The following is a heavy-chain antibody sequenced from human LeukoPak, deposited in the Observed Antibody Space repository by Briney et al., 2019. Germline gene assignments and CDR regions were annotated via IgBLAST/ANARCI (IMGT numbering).Heavy chain of an antibody. CDR2: INPNSGGT. CDR1: GYTFTGYY. D-gene: IGHD6-13*01. J-gene: IGHJ5*02. CDR3: ARDFYDWYSSSWYGWFDP. Sequence: GASVKVSCKASGYTFTGYYMHWVRQAPGQGLEGMGWINPNSGGTNYAQKFQGRVTMTRDTSISTAYMELSRLRSDDTAVYYCARDFYDWYSSSWYGWFDPWGQGTLVTVSS. V-gene: IGHV1-2*02.